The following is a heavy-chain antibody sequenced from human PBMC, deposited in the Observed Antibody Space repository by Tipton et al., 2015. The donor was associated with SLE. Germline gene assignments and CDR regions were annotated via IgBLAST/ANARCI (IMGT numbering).Heavy chain of an antibody. CDR3: ARGKISWAIFVVKNYFDS. D-gene: IGHD2-21*01. CDR1: GGSISSKTYY. CDR2: MYYSGNT. J-gene: IGHJ4*02. V-gene: IGHV4-39*01. Sequence: TLSLTCTVSGGSISSKTYYWGWIRQPPGEGLEWIGSMYYSGNTYYNPSFKSRVTISVDTSKNQFSLRLTSVTAADAAVYYCARGKISWAIFVVKNYFDSWGQGTLVTVSS.